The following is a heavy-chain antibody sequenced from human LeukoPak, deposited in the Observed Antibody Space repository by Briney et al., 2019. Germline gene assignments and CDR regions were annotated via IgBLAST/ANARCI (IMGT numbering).Heavy chain of an antibody. Sequence: GGSLRLSCAASGFTFSSYEMNWVRQAPGKGLEWVSYISSGSTIYDVDSVKGRFTISRDNAKNSLYLQMNSLRAEDTAVYYCARESLAVAGAPFDYWGQGTLVTVSS. CDR1: GFTFSSYE. J-gene: IGHJ4*02. CDR2: ISSGSTI. V-gene: IGHV3-48*03. CDR3: ARESLAVAGAPFDY. D-gene: IGHD6-19*01.